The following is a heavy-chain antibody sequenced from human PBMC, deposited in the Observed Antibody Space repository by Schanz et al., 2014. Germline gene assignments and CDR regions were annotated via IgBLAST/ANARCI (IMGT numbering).Heavy chain of an antibody. CDR3: AKGLGTRSNNFDY. CDR2: IGGDASRT. D-gene: IGHD6-13*01. CDR1: GFNFITFA. Sequence: EVHLVESGGGLVQPGGSLRLSCAASGFNFITFAMSWVRQAPGKGPEWVSAIGGDASRTYYADSVKGRFTISRDNSKSTLYLQINSLRTEDTAVFYCAKGLGTRSNNFDYWGQGTLVTVSS. V-gene: IGHV3-23*04. J-gene: IGHJ4*02.